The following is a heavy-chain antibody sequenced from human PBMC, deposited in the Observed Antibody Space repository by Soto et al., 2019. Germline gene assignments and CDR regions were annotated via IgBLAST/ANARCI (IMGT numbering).Heavy chain of an antibody. CDR3: TRRPTYYYGSDNDY. J-gene: IGHJ4*02. Sequence: EVQLVESGGGLVQPGGSLKLSCAASGFTFSGSAMHWVRQASGKGLEWIGRIRSKTNNYATAYAASLKGRFTISRDDSKNTAYLQMNRLKTEDTAVYYCTRRPTYYYGSDNDYWGQGTLVTVSS. D-gene: IGHD3-10*01. CDR2: IRSKTNNYAT. V-gene: IGHV3-73*02. CDR1: GFTFSGSA.